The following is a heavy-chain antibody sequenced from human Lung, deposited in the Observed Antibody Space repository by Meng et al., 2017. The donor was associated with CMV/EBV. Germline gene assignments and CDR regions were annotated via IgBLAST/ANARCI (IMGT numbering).Heavy chain of an antibody. Sequence: SVXVSXXASGYMFTTYDINWVRQATGQGLEWMGWMNPNSGNTGYAQKFQGRVTMTRVTSISTAYMAFISLTSDDTAVYYCARSRTEVEHEGRRVKDCQDGMDVWGQGTXVTVSS. CDR1: GYMFTTYD. V-gene: IGHV1-8*01. CDR2: MNPNSGNT. D-gene: IGHD1/OR15-1a*01. CDR3: ARSRTEVEHEGRRVKDCQDGMDV. J-gene: IGHJ6*02.